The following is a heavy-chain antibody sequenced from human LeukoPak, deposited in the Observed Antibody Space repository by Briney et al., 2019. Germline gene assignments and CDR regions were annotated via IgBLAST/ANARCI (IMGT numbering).Heavy chain of an antibody. CDR3: AKGLGYCSSISCSFYFDY. CDR2: ISYEGSNE. Sequence: GGSLRLSCTASGFTFSNYGMHSVRQAPGKGLEWVAVISYEGSNEYYVDSVKGRFTISRDNSKNTLYLQMDSLRAEDTAVYYCAKGLGYCSSISCSFYFDYWGQGTLVTVSS. CDR1: GFTFSNYG. J-gene: IGHJ4*02. V-gene: IGHV3-30*18. D-gene: IGHD2-2*01.